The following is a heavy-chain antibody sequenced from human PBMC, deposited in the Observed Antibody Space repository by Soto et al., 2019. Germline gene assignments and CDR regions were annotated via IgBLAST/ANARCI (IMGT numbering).Heavy chain of an antibody. V-gene: IGHV4-31*03. CDR1: GGSISSDGNY. J-gene: IGHJ6*02. CDR3: ARARMGRGIIYSYGMDV. Sequence: QVQLQESGPGLVKSSQTLSLTCTVSGGSISSDGNYWSWLRQHPGKGLEWIGYIYYSGSTNYNPSLTSRVTIAVDTSKNQFSLKLNSVTAADTAVYYCARARMGRGIIYSYGMDVWGQGTTVTVSS. CDR2: IYYSGST. D-gene: IGHD3-10*01.